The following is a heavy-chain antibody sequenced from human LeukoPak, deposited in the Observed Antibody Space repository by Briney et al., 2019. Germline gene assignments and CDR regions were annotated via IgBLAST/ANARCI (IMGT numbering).Heavy chain of an antibody. CDR3: ASTGDSSGYYYGYFQH. J-gene: IGHJ1*01. CDR1: GGSISSGGYY. Sequence: SQTLSLTCTVSGGSISSGGYYWSWIRQHPGKGLEWIGYIYYSGSTYYNPSLKSRVTISVDTSKNQFSLKLSSVTAADTAVYYCASTGDSSGYYYGYFQHWGQGTLVTVSS. V-gene: IGHV4-31*03. CDR2: IYYSGST. D-gene: IGHD3-22*01.